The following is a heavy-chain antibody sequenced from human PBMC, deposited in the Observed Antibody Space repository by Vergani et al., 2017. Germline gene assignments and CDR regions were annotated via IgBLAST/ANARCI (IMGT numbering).Heavy chain of an antibody. CDR3: AKDLGMYSGSYLGLAFDI. J-gene: IGHJ3*02. CDR2: ISGSGGST. Sequence: EVQLLESGGGLVQPGGSLRLSCAASGFTFSSYAMSWVRQAPGKGLEWVSAISGSGGSTYYADSVKGRFTISRDNSKNTLYLQMNSLRAEDTAVYYCAKDLGMYSGSYLGLAFDIWGQGTMVTVSS. V-gene: IGHV3-23*01. CDR1: GFTFSSYA. D-gene: IGHD1-26*01.